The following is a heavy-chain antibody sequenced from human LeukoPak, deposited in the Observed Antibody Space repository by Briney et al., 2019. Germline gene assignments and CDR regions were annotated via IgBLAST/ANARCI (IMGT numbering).Heavy chain of an antibody. CDR1: GVTFRIYG. V-gene: IGHV3-23*01. Sequence: PGGSLRLSCAASGVTFRIYGMSWVRQAPGKGLEWVSGISGSGGTTNYAESVKGRFTISRDNSKNTLYLQMNSLRAEDTAVYYCAKPRGLVLNYFDYWGQGTLVTVSS. D-gene: IGHD6-19*01. CDR3: AKPRGLVLNYFDY. J-gene: IGHJ4*02. CDR2: ISGSGGTT.